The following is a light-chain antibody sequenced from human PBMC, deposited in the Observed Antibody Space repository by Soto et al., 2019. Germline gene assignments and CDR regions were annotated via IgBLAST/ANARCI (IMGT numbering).Light chain of an antibody. J-gene: IGKJ1*01. CDR1: QTISSSS. Sequence: IGWAQSPGTLALSPGERATLSCRASQTISSSSLAWYQQKGGQAPRLLIYGASSRATGFPARFSGSGSGTDFTLTISGLEPEDCLGDYCQQRNGWPWTFGQGTKVAIK. CDR2: GAS. V-gene: IGKV3D-20*02. CDR3: QQRNGWPWT.